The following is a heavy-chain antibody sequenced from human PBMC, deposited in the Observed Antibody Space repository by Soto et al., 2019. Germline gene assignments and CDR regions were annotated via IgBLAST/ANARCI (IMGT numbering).Heavy chain of an antibody. CDR2: ISYDGSDE. Sequence: QVQLVESGGGVVQPGKSLRLSCAASGFTFNTYGMQWVRQAPGKGPEWVAVISYDGSDEYYLDSVKGRFTISRDNPKNTVYLXXXXXXXXXXXXXXXXXXXXXXXXGATPQSDYWGQGTLVTVSS. CDR1: GFTFNTYG. D-gene: IGHD1-26*01. CDR3: XXXXXXXXXGATPQSDY. J-gene: IGHJ4*02. V-gene: IGHV3-30*03.